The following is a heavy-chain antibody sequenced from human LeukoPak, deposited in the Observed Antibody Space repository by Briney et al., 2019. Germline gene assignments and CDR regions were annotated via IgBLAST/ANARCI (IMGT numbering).Heavy chain of an antibody. CDR1: SASISSSPYF. Sequence: SETLSLTCTVSSASISSSPYFWGWIRQSPGKGLEWIGSISYSGTTYYNPSLKSRATISVDTSKNQFSLKLTSVTAADTAVYYCAANSADYNTLGSSYKVWGQGTLVTVSS. J-gene: IGHJ4*02. CDR2: ISYSGTT. V-gene: IGHV4-39*01. CDR3: AANSADYNTLGSSYKV. D-gene: IGHD3-10*01.